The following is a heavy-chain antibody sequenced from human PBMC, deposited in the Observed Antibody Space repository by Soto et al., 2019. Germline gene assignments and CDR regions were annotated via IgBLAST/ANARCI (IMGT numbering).Heavy chain of an antibody. CDR1: GFTFSSYA. D-gene: IGHD3-10*01. V-gene: IGHV3-23*01. CDR2: ISGSGGST. J-gene: IGHJ4*02. Sequence: PGGSLRLSCAASGFTFSSYAMSWVRQAPGKGLEWVSAISGSGGSTYYADSVKGRFTISRDNSKNTLYLQMNSLRAEDTAVYYCAKDRSMVRGVNKQDYWGQGTLVTVPS. CDR3: AKDRSMVRGVNKQDY.